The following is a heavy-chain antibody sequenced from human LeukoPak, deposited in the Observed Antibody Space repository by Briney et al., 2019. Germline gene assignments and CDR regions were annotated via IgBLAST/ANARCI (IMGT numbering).Heavy chain of an antibody. V-gene: IGHV3-7*01. J-gene: IGHJ4*02. CDR3: ARGPDFGDCLAYFDC. CDR1: GFTFSRHW. D-gene: IGHD4-17*01. Sequence: GGSLRLSCAASGFTFSRHWMGWVRQAPGKGLEWVANIKQDASQYYVDSVRGRFIISRDNAKNSLSLQMNSLRLEDTAVYYCARGPDFGDCLAYFDCWGQGPLVTVSS. CDR2: IKQDASQ.